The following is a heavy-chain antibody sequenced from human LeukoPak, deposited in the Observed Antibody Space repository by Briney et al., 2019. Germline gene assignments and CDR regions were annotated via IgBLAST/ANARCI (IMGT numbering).Heavy chain of an antibody. D-gene: IGHD6-13*01. CDR2: ISAYNGNT. V-gene: IGHV1-18*01. Sequence: ASVTVSCKASGYTFTSYGISWVRQAPGQGLEWMGWISAYNGNTNYAQKLQGRVTMTTDTSTSTAYMELRSLRSDDTAVYYCARHYSISPADAFDIWGQGTMVTVSS. CDR3: ARHYSISPADAFDI. CDR1: GYTFTSYG. J-gene: IGHJ3*02.